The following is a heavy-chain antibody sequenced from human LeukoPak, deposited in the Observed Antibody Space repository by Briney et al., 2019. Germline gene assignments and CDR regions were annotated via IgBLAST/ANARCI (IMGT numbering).Heavy chain of an antibody. J-gene: IGHJ5*02. CDR2: ISPYNGDT. CDR1: GNTFSRYG. D-gene: IGHD2-8*02. Sequence: ASVKVSCKASGNTFSRYGISWVRQAPGQGLEWMGWISPYNGDTNYAQKFQGRVTMTTDTSTSTAYVELRSLRSDDTAVYYCARGKVVYARYNWIDPWGQGTLVTVSS. V-gene: IGHV1-18*01. CDR3: ARGKVVYARYNWIDP.